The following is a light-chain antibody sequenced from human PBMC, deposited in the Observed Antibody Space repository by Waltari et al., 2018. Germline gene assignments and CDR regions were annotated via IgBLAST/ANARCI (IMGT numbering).Light chain of an antibody. CDR3: AAWDDSLNGWV. CDR1: SPNIGSNT. Sequence: QSVLTQSPSASGTPGQRVTISCSGSSPNIGSNTVNWYKQVPGTAPKLLISTNNQRPSGGPDRFSGSKSGTSASLAISVLQSEDEADYFCAAWDDSLNGWVFVGGTKLSVL. CDR2: TNN. V-gene: IGLV1-44*01. J-gene: IGLJ3*02.